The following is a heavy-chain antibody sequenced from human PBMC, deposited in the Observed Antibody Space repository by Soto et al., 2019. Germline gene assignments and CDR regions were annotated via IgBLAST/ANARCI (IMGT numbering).Heavy chain of an antibody. CDR2: IYYSGST. CDR1: GGSISSGGYY. CDR3: ARTDSSGYDFDY. V-gene: IGHV4-31*03. J-gene: IGHJ4*02. D-gene: IGHD3-22*01. Sequence: SETLSLTCTVSGGSISSGGYYWSWIRQHPGKGLEWIGYIYYSGSTYYNPSLKSRVTISVDTSKNQFPLKLSSVTAADTAVYYCARTDSSGYDFDYWGQGTLVTVSS.